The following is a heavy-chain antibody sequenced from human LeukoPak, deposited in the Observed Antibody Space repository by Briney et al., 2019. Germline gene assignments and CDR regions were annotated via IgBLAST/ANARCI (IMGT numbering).Heavy chain of an antibody. D-gene: IGHD3-3*01. V-gene: IGHV3-74*01. J-gene: IGHJ6*03. CDR2: TNTDGSST. CDR1: GFTFSSHW. CDR3: ARGDFWSGSGYMDV. Sequence: GGSLRLSCAASGFTFSSHWMHWVRHAPGKGLVWVSLTNTDGSSTRYADSVKGRFTISRDNAKNTLYLQMNSLRAEDTAVYYCARGDFWSGSGYMDVWGKGTTVTVSS.